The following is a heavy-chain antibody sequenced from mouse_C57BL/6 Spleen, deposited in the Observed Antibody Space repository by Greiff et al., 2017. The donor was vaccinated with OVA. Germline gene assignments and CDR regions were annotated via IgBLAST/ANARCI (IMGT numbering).Heavy chain of an antibody. J-gene: IGHJ4*01. Sequence: EVQRVESGGGLVKPGGSLKLSCAASGFTFSSYAMSWVRQTPEKRLEWVATLSDGGSYTYYPDNVKGRFTISRDNAKNNLYLQMSHLKSEDTAMYDCERERGPAMDYWGQGTSVTVSS. V-gene: IGHV5-4*01. CDR1: GFTFSSYA. CDR2: LSDGGSYT. CDR3: ERERGPAMDY.